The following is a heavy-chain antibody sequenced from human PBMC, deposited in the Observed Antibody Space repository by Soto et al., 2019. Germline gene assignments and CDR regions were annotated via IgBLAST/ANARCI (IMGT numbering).Heavy chain of an antibody. D-gene: IGHD2-2*01. CDR1: GGSISSGGYY. J-gene: IGHJ6*02. CDR3: ARDSVVVPGSTVMDV. Sequence: SETLSLTCTVSGGSISSGGYYWSWIRQHPGKGLEWIGYIYYSGSTYYNPSLKSRVTISVDTSKNQFSLKLSSVTAADTAVYYCARDSVVVPGSTVMDVWGHGTRVTVSS. V-gene: IGHV4-31*03. CDR2: IYYSGST.